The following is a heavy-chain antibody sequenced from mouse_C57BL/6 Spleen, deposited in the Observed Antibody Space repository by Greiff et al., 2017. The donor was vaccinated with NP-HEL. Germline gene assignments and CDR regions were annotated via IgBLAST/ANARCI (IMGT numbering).Heavy chain of an antibody. Sequence: VQLKQSGPELVKPGASVKISCKASGYSFTGYYMNWVKQSPEKSLEWIGEINPSTGGTTYNQKFKAKATLTVDKSSSTAYMQLKSLTSEDSAVYYCARSKAMVWSFDYWGQGTTLTVSS. CDR3: ARSKAMVWSFDY. V-gene: IGHV1-42*01. CDR1: GYSFTGYY. CDR2: INPSTGGT. J-gene: IGHJ2*01. D-gene: IGHD2-1*01.